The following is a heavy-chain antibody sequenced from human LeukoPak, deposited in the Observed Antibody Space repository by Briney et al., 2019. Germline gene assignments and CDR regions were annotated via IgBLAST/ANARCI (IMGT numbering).Heavy chain of an antibody. CDR2: IYYSGST. CDR1: GGSISRSNYY. V-gene: IGHV4-39*01. J-gene: IGHJ4*02. D-gene: IGHD4-23*01. CDR3: VRQGTTMVSRPYFDY. Sequence: KSSETLSLTCTVSGGSISRSNYYWGWIRQPPGKGLEWIGSIYYSGSTYYNPSLKSRVTISVDTSKNQFSLKLSSATAADTAVYYCVRQGTTMVSRPYFDYWGQGTLVTVSS.